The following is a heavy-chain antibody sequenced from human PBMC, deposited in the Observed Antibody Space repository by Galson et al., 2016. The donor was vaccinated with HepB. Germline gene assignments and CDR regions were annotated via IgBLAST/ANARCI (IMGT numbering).Heavy chain of an antibody. CDR2: ISYDGGNK. Sequence: SLRLSCAASGFPFSVYSMHWVRQAPGKGLEWLAVISYDGGNKYYADSVKGRFTISKDNSKNMLYLHMNSLRTEDTALYFCARRVDRRRDLDSWRQGTLVTVSS. V-gene: IGHV3-30-3*01. CDR3: ARRVDRRRDLDS. CDR1: GFPFSVYS. J-gene: IGHJ4*02.